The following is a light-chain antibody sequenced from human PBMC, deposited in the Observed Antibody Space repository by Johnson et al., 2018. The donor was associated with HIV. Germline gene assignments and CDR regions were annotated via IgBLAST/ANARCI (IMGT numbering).Light chain of an antibody. CDR2: ENN. CDR1: TSSIGNNY. Sequence: QSVLTQPPSVSAAPGQKVTISCSGSTSSIGNNYVSWYRQLPGTAPKLLIYENNKRPSGIPDRFSGSKSGTSATLGITGLQTGDEADYYCGTWDSSLSAGNYVFGTGTKVTVL. J-gene: IGLJ1*01. CDR3: GTWDSSLSAGNYV. V-gene: IGLV1-51*02.